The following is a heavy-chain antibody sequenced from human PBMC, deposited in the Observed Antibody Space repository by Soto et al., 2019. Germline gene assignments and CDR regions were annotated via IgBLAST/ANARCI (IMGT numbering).Heavy chain of an antibody. D-gene: IGHD2-8*01. V-gene: IGHV4-31*03. J-gene: IGHJ2*01. CDR1: GGSISSGGYY. CDR2: IYYSGST. CDR3: ARGKMVYAIQGLYWYFDL. Sequence: QVQLQESGPGLVKPSQTLSLTCTVSGGSISSGGYYWSWIRQHPGKGLEWIGYIYYSGSTYYNPSLKSRVTLSVDTSKNQFSLKLSSVTAADTAVYYWARGKMVYAIQGLYWYFDLWGRGTLVTVSA.